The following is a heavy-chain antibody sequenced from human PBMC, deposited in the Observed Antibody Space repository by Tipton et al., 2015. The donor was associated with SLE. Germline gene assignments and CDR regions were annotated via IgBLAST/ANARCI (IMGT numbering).Heavy chain of an antibody. CDR3: ARGGSGWYTY. J-gene: IGHJ4*02. CDR1: GGSISSYY. Sequence: TLSLTCTVSGGSISSYYWSWIRLPPGKGLEWIGYIYYSGSTNYNPSLKSRVTISVDISKNQFSLNLSSATAADTAVYYCARGGSGWYTYWSQGTLVTVSS. D-gene: IGHD6-19*01. CDR2: IYYSGST. V-gene: IGHV4-59*01.